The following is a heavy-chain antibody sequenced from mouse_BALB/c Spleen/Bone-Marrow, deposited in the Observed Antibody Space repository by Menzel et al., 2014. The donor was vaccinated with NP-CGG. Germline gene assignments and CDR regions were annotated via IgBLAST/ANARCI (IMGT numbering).Heavy chain of an antibody. CDR2: IDTSDSYI. J-gene: IGHJ4*01. Sequence: QVQLQQPGAEFVMPGASVKMSCKASGYTFTDKWMHWVKRRPGQGLEWIGAIDTSDSYINYNQKFKGKASLTVDAYSSTAYMHLSSLTSDDSAVYYCARGGHDFSLDYWGQGTSVIVSS. D-gene: IGHD2-4*01. CDR3: ARGGHDFSLDY. CDR1: GYTFTDKW. V-gene: IGHV1-69*01.